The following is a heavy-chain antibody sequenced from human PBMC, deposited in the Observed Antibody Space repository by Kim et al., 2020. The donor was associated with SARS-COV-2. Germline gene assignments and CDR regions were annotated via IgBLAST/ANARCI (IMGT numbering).Heavy chain of an antibody. V-gene: IGHV1-24*01. J-gene: IGHJ6*02. CDR3: STRGYCSGGSCQTGGYYYYGMDV. Sequence: ASVKVSCKVSGYTLTELSVHWVRQAPGKGLEWMGGFDPEDGETIYAQKFQGRVTMTEDTSTDTAYMELSSLRSEDTAVYYCSTRGYCSGGSCQTGGYYYYGMDVWGQGTTVTVSS. D-gene: IGHD2-15*01. CDR2: FDPEDGET. CDR1: GYTLTELS.